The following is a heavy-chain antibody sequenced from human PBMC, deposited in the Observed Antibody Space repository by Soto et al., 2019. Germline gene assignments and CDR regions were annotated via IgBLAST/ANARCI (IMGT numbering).Heavy chain of an antibody. D-gene: IGHD6-25*01. V-gene: IGHV2-5*02. CDR2: IYWDDDK. CDR3: EHRPGSASVDY. Sequence: QITLKESGPTLVKPTQTLTLTCTFSGFSLSTNAVGVGWIRQPPGKALEWLALIYWDDDKRYSPSMKGRLTITKDTSKNQVVLTMTNMDPVDTATDDCEHRPGSASVDYWGQGTLVTVSS. CDR1: GFSLSTNAVG. J-gene: IGHJ4*02.